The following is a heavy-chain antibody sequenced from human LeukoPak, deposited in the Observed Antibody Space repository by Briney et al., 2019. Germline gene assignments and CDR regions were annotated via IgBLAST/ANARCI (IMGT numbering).Heavy chain of an antibody. Sequence: PGGSLRLSCAASGFTFSSYGMHWVRQAPGKGLEWVAVIWYDGSNKYYADSVKGRFTISRDNSKNTLYLQMNSLRAEDTAVYYCARDPWGYCSSTSCPRGAFDIWGQGTMVTVSS. CDR3: ARDPWGYCSSTSCPRGAFDI. CDR2: IWYDGSNK. V-gene: IGHV3-33*08. CDR1: GFTFSSYG. J-gene: IGHJ3*02. D-gene: IGHD2-2*01.